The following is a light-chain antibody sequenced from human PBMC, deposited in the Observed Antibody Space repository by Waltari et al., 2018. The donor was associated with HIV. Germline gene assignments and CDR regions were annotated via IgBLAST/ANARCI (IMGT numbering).Light chain of an antibody. CDR3: SSYTSSSTWV. CDR1: SSDFGGYNY. J-gene: IGLJ3*02. CDR2: EVS. Sequence: QSALTQPASVSGSPGQSITISCTGTSSDFGGYNYVSWYQQYPDKAPKLMIYEVSNRPSGASNRFSGSKSGNTASLTISGRQAEDEADYYCSSYTSSSTWVFGGGTKLTVL. V-gene: IGLV2-14*01.